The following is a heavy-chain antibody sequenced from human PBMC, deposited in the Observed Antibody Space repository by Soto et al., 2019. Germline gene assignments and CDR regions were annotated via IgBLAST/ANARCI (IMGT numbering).Heavy chain of an antibody. D-gene: IGHD3-10*01. CDR2: ITSGSSTI. Sequence: GESLRISCAASGLTFSRYSMDWLRQAPGKGLEWVSYITSGSSTIHYADSVKGRFTISRDNAKNSLFLQMNSLRVEDTAVYYCVRDAGSLGYWGQGTLVTVSS. V-gene: IGHV3-48*01. J-gene: IGHJ4*02. CDR1: GLTFSRYS. CDR3: VRDAGSLGY.